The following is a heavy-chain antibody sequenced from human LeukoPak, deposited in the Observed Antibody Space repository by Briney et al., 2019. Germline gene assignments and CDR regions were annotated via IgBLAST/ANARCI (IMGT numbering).Heavy chain of an antibody. V-gene: IGHV4-34*01. CDR2: INHSGST. D-gene: IGHD5-24*01. Sequence: SETLSLTCAVYGGSFSGYYWSWIRQPPGKGLEWIGEINHSGSTSYNPSLKSRVTISVDTSKNQFSLKLSSVTAADTAVYYCARNRRDGYNLGSYYYYGMDVWGQGTTVTVSS. CDR1: GGSFSGYY. CDR3: ARNRRDGYNLGSYYYYGMDV. J-gene: IGHJ6*02.